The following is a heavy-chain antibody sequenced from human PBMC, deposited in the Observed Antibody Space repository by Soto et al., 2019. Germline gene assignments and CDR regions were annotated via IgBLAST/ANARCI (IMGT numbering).Heavy chain of an antibody. D-gene: IGHD5-18*01. CDR2: ISTSGGST. V-gene: IGHV3-23*01. CDR3: AKDGLGAYSYGSYYFDY. J-gene: IGHJ4*01. Sequence: GSMRLSCAASGFTFRSYAMSWVRQDPGKGLEWVSTISTSGGSTYYADSVKGRFTISRDNSKNTLYLQMNSLRAEDTAVYYCAKDGLGAYSYGSYYFDYWGQGTLVTVSS. CDR1: GFTFRSYA.